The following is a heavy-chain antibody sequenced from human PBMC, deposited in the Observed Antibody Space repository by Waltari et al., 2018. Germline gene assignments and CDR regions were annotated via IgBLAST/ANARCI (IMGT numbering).Heavy chain of an antibody. CDR2: ISAYNGNT. V-gene: IGHV1-18*01. CDR1: GYTFTSYG. Sequence: QVQLVQSGAEVKKPGASVKVSCKASGYTFTSYGIRWVRPAPGQGLEWMGWISAYNGNTNYAQKLQGRVTMTTDTSTSTAYMELRSLRSDDTAVYYCARGDQGGYCSGGSCYSVDIWGQGTIVTVSS. J-gene: IGHJ3*02. CDR3: ARGDQGGYCSGGSCYSVDI. D-gene: IGHD2-15*01.